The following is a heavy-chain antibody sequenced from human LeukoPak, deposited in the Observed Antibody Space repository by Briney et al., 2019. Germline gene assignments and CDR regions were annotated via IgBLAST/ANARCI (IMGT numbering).Heavy chain of an antibody. V-gene: IGHV3-7*01. Sequence: GGSLRLSCAVSGFTFSSYWMSWVRQAPGKGLEWVANIRQDGSEKYYVGSVKGRFTISRDNSKNSLYLQMNSLRAEDTAVYYCAGDYVVSWGQGTLVTVSS. J-gene: IGHJ4*02. CDR3: AGDYVVS. CDR2: IRQDGSEK. CDR1: GFTFSSYW.